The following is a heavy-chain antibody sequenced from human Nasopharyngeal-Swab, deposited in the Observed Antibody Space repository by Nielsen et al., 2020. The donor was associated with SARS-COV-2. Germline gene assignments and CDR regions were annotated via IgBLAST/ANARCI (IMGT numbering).Heavy chain of an antibody. CDR1: GGSFSGYY. CDR2: INHSGST. V-gene: IGHV4-34*01. J-gene: IGHJ6*03. CDR3: ARRRGYYYYMDV. Sequence: SSTLSLTCAVYGGSFSGYYWSWIRQPPGKGLEWIGEINHSGSTYYNPSLKSRVTISVDTSKNQFSLKLSSVTAADTAVYYCARRRGYYYYMDVWGKGTTVTVSS.